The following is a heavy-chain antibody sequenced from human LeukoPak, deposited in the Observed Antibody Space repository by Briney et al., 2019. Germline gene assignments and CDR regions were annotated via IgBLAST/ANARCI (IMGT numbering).Heavy chain of an antibody. D-gene: IGHD6-19*01. Sequence: GGSLRLSCVASGFPFSSYWMTWVRQAPGKGLEWVANIKQDGSEKYYVDSVKGRFTISRDNAKNSLYLQMNSLRAEDTAVYYCARVLGQWLVTAPDYWGQGTLVTVSS. CDR2: IKQDGSEK. V-gene: IGHV3-7*01. CDR1: GFPFSSYW. J-gene: IGHJ4*02. CDR3: ARVLGQWLVTAPDY.